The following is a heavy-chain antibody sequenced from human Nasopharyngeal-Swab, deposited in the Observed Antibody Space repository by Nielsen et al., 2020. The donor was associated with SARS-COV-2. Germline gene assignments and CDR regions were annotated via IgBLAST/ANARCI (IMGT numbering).Heavy chain of an antibody. CDR2: IKQDGSEK. CDR1: GFTFSSYW. Sequence: GESLKISCAASGFTFSSYWMSWVRQAPGKGLEWVANIKQDGSEKYYVDSVKGRLTISRDNAKNSLYLQMNSLRAEDTAVYYCARGCVLTGPTCNYYGMDVWGQGTTVTVSS. D-gene: IGHD3-9*01. CDR3: ARGCVLTGPTCNYYGMDV. V-gene: IGHV3-7*01. J-gene: IGHJ6*02.